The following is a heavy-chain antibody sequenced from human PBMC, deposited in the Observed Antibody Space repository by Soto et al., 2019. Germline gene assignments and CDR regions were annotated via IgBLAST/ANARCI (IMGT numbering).Heavy chain of an antibody. Sequence: PLLQGSCERSGYRNTIDYMDWGRQKHGQGLEWMGIINPSGGSTSYAQKFQGRVTMTRDTSTSTVYMELSSLRSEDTAVYYCARGPYYYDSSGYYVYYYGMDVWGQGTTVTVSS. D-gene: IGHD3-22*01. V-gene: IGHV1-46*01. CDR1: GYRNTIDY. CDR2: INPSGGST. J-gene: IGHJ6*02. CDR3: ARGPYYYDSSGYYVYYYGMDV.